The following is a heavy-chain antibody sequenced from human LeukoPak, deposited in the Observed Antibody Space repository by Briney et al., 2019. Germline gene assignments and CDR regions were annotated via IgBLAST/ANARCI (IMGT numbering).Heavy chain of an antibody. Sequence: PGGSLRLSCAASGFTFSSYAMSWVRQAPGKGLKWVSGSSGSGGSTYYADSVKGRFTISRDNSNNTLYLQMNSLRADDTAVYYCARDRSYYGSGGHVYYYGMDVLGQGTTVIVSS. CDR3: ARDRSYYGSGGHVYYYGMDV. D-gene: IGHD3-10*01. CDR1: GFTFSSYA. V-gene: IGHV3-23*01. J-gene: IGHJ6*02. CDR2: SSGSGGST.